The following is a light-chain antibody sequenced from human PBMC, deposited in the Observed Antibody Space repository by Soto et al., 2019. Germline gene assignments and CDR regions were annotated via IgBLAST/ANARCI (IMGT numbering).Light chain of an antibody. CDR1: SSDVGSYNY. V-gene: IGLV2-14*01. Sequence: QSVLTQPASVSGSPGQSITISCTGTSSDVGSYNYVSWYQQHPGKAPKVMIYDVSNRPSGVSYRFSGSKSGNTASLTISGLQAEDEADYYCSSYTTSSTYVFGTGTKVTAL. CDR3: SSYTTSSTYV. CDR2: DVS. J-gene: IGLJ1*01.